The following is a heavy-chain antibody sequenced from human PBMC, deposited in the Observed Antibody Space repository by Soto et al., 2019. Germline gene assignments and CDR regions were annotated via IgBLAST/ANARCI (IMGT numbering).Heavy chain of an antibody. D-gene: IGHD3-10*01. Sequence: EVQLLESGGGSVQPGGSLKLSCGVSGFSIPDYGVTWVRQPPGKGLEWVSGFTGGHGKTFYADSVRGRFTLSREDSRXXXXXXXXXXXXXXXXXXXXXXXXGFGDSWGQGTLVTVAS. V-gene: IGHV3-23*01. CDR1: GFSIPDYG. CDR3: XXXXGFGDS. CDR2: FTGGHGKT. J-gene: IGHJ4*02.